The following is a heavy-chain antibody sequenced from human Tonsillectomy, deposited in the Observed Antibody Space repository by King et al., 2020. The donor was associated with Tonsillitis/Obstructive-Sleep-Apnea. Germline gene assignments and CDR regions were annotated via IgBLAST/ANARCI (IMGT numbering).Heavy chain of an antibody. V-gene: IGHV3-30*04. CDR1: GFTFSSYA. CDR2: ISYDGRNK. J-gene: IGHJ4*02. D-gene: IGHD1-26*01. CDR3: AGDGGTYYGEDY. Sequence: VQLVESGGGVVQPGRSLRLSCKASGFTFSSYAMHWVRQAPGKGLEWVAIISYDGRNKYYGDSVRGRFTISRDNSQNTVDLQMNSLRAEDPAVYFCAGDGGTYYGEDYWGQGTLVTVSS.